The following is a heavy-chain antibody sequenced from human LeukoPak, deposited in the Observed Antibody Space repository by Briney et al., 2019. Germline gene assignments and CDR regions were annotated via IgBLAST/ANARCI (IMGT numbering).Heavy chain of an antibody. Sequence: SETLSLTCAVDGGSFSGVYWSWIRQTPGNGLEWIGEINQTGNTNYDPSLTDYNPSLKSRVTISVDSSKKQLSLTVNSVTAADTGVYYCERVRHDPLEYGYYMDVWGKGTTVTVSS. CDR2: INQTGNT. D-gene: IGHD3-3*01. J-gene: IGHJ6*03. CDR3: ERVRHDPLEYGYYMDV. V-gene: IGHV4-34*01. CDR1: GGSFSGVY.